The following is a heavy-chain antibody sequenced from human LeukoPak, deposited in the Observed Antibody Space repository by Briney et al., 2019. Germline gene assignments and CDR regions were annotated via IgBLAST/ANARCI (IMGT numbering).Heavy chain of an antibody. CDR1: GFTFTTYW. CDR2: IKQDGTEK. J-gene: IGHJ4*02. CDR3: ARGYNWNYPIDY. V-gene: IGHV3-7*04. Sequence: GGSLRLSCAASGFTFTTYWMSWVRQAPGKGVEWVANIKQDGTEKYYVDSVKGRFTISRDNAKNSLYLQMNSLRAEDTAVYYCARGYNWNYPIDYWGQGTLVTVSS. D-gene: IGHD1-7*01.